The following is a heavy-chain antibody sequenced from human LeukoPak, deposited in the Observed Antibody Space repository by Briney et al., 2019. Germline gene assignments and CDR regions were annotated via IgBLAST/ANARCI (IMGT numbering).Heavy chain of an antibody. J-gene: IGHJ5*02. Sequence: ASVKVSCKASGYTFTSYDINWVRQATGQGLEWMGWMNPNSGNTGYAQKFQGRVTMTRNTSISTAYMELSSLRSEDTGVYYCARDSSEDGSGRSWGQGTLVTVSS. V-gene: IGHV1-8*01. CDR3: ARDSSEDGSGRS. CDR2: MNPNSGNT. D-gene: IGHD3-10*01. CDR1: GYTFTSYD.